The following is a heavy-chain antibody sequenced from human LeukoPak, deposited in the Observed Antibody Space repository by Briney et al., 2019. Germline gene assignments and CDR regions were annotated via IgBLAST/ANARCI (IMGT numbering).Heavy chain of an antibody. CDR3: ARVMYLGGFDP. D-gene: IGHD2-2*01. V-gene: IGHV3-53*01. CDR1: VFTVSSNY. J-gene: IGHJ5*02. CDR2: IYSGGST. Sequence: GGSLRLSCAASVFTVSSNYMSWVRQAPGKGLEWVSVIYSGGSTYYADSVKGRFTISRDNSKNTLYLQMNSLRAEDTAVYYCARVMYLGGFDPWGQGTLVTVSS.